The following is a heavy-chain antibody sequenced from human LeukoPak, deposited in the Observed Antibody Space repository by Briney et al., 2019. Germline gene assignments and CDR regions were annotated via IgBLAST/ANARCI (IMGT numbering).Heavy chain of an antibody. CDR3: AREGYSGSAPY. J-gene: IGHJ4*02. Sequence: SETLSLTCTVSGGSISSSSFYWGWIRQSPEKGLEWIGNIYHSGGTYYNPSLKSRVTISLDTSKSQFSLKLSSVTAADTAVYYCAREGYSGSAPYWGQGTLVTVSS. CDR2: IYHSGGT. D-gene: IGHD3-10*01. V-gene: IGHV4-39*07. CDR1: GGSISSSSFY.